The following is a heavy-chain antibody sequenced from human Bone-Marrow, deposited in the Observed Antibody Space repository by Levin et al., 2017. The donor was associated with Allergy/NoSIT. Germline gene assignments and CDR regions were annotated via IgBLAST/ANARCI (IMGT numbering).Heavy chain of an antibody. V-gene: IGHV3-23*01. CDR1: GFTFSNYA. CDR2: ISGSAAST. Sequence: GESLKISCAASGFTFSNYAMSWVRQAPGKGLEWVSAISGSAASTSYADSVKGRFTISRDNSKNTLYLQMNSLRAEDTAVYYCVTTVTHYFDYWGQGTLVTVSS. D-gene: IGHD4-17*01. J-gene: IGHJ4*02. CDR3: VTTVTHYFDY.